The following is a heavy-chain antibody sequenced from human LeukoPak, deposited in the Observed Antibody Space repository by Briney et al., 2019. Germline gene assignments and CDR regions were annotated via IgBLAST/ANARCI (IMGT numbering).Heavy chain of an antibody. D-gene: IGHD6-19*01. V-gene: IGHV1-8*03. CDR3: ARGLRQWLGIDY. J-gene: IGHJ4*02. Sequence: SVKVSCKASGYTFTSYDINWVRQATGQGLEWMGWMNPNSGNTGYAQKFQGRVTITRNTSISTAYMELSSLRSEDTAVYYCARGLRQWLGIDYWGQGNLVTVSS. CDR2: MNPNSGNT. CDR1: GYTFTSYD.